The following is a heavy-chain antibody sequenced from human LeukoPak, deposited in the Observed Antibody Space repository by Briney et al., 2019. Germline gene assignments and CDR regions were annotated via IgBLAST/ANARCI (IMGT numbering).Heavy chain of an antibody. V-gene: IGHV3-9*01. CDR1: GFTFSSYG. D-gene: IGHD2-2*01. CDR2: ISWNSGSI. J-gene: IGHJ6*03. Sequence: GGSLRLSCAASGFTFSSYGMHWVRQAPGKGLEWVSGISWNSGSIGYADSVKGRFTISRDNAKNSLYLQMNSLRAEDTALYYCAASRTNYYYYMDVWGKGTTVTISS. CDR3: AASRTNYYYYMDV.